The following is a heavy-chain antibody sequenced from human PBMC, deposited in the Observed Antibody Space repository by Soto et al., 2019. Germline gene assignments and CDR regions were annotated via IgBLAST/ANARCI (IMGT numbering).Heavy chain of an antibody. J-gene: IGHJ4*02. Sequence: GGSLRLSCAASGFTFSSYAMSWVRQAPGKGLEWVSAISGSGGSTYYADSVKGRFTISRDNSKNTLYLQMNSLRAEDTAVYYCAKCATYYYDSSGYYWNDYWGQGTLVTVSS. CDR3: AKCATYYYDSSGYYWNDY. CDR1: GFTFSSYA. V-gene: IGHV3-23*01. D-gene: IGHD3-22*01. CDR2: ISGSGGST.